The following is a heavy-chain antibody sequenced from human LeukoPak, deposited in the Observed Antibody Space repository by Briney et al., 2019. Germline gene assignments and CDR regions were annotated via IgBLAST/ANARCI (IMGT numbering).Heavy chain of an antibody. CDR2: IIPIFGTA. CDR3: ARDRVSASSNHAFDI. D-gene: IGHD2-2*01. J-gene: IGHJ3*02. Sequence: SSVKVSCKASGGTFRSYASSWVRQAPGQGLEWMGGIIPIFGTANYAQKFQGRVTITADKSTSTAYMELSSLRSEDTAVYYCARDRVSASSNHAFDIWGQGTMVTVSS. CDR1: GGTFRSYA. V-gene: IGHV1-69*06.